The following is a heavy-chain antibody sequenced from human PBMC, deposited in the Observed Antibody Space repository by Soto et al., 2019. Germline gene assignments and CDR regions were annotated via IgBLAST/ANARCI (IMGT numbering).Heavy chain of an antibody. CDR2: INSDGSDR. J-gene: IGHJ4*02. D-gene: IGHD6-13*01. V-gene: IGHV3-74*01. CDR1: GFSFSSSW. Sequence: GGSLRLSCVASGFSFSSSWMHWVRQAPGKGLVWVSRINSDGSDRNYADSVKGRFTISRDNAENTLFLQMTSLRAEDTAVYYCTRVGSSWDQLDYWGLGTLVTVSS. CDR3: TRVGSSWDQLDY.